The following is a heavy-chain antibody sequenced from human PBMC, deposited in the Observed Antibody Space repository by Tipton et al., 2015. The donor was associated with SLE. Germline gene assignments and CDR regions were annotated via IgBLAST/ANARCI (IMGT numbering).Heavy chain of an antibody. V-gene: IGHV3-NL1*01. Sequence: SLRLSCTASGFTFSSYAMHWVRQAPGKGLEWVSVMYSGGRGSFHAASVKGRFTISRDNSKNTLYLQMNSLRTEDTAVYYCAREGNWNGEFDYWGQGTLVTVSS. J-gene: IGHJ4*02. CDR3: AREGNWNGEFDY. D-gene: IGHD1-1*01. CDR1: GFTFSSYA. CDR2: MYSGGRGS.